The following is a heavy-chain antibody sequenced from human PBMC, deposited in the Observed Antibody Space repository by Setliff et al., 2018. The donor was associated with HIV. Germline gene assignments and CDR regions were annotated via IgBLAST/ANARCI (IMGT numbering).Heavy chain of an antibody. CDR2: ISSTSIYI. Sequence: GGSLRLSCAASGFTFSTYSMSWVRQAPGKGREWVSSISSTSIYIYYADSVKGRFTISRDNTKNSLYLQMHSLSAEDTAVYYCAKGDSFVFSYVYPDYWGPGTLVTVSS. J-gene: IGHJ4*02. D-gene: IGHD3-22*01. V-gene: IGHV3-21*01. CDR1: GFTFSTYS. CDR3: AKGDSFVFSYVYPDY.